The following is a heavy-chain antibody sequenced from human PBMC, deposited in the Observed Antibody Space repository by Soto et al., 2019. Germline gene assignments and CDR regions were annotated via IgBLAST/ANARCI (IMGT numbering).Heavy chain of an antibody. CDR1: GFTFSSYA. CDR2: ISDSGST. J-gene: IGHJ4*02. CDR3: VKVLGDHGYCTRTSGLYYFDH. V-gene: IGHV3-23*01. Sequence: EIQLLESGGGLVQPGGSLRLSCEASGFTFSSYAMSWVRQAPGKGLEWVSTISDSGSTYYADSVKGRFSIYRDNSKNTFYLQMNSLRAEDTAVYYRVKVLGDHGYCTRTSGLYYFDHWGEGSLVTVSS. D-gene: IGHD2-2*03.